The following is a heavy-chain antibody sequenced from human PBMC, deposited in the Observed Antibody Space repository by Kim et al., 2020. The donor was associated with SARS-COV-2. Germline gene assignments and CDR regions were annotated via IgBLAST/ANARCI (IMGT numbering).Heavy chain of an antibody. CDR3: ARHSESCYYDSSARPYYYYGMDV. V-gene: IGHV5-51*01. Sequence: GESLKISCKGSGYSFTSYWIGWVRQMPGKGLEWMGIIYPGDSDTRYSPSFQGQVTISADKSISTAYLQWSSLKASDTAMYYCARHSESCYYDSSARPYYYYGMDVWGQGTTVTVSS. CDR2: IYPGDSDT. CDR1: GYSFTSYW. J-gene: IGHJ6*02. D-gene: IGHD3-22*01.